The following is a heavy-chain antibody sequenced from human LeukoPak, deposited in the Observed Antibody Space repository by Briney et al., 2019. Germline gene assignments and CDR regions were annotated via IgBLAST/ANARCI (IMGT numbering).Heavy chain of an antibody. J-gene: IGHJ4*02. D-gene: IGHD3-9*01. Sequence: SETLSLTCTVSGGSISSSSYYWGWIRQPPGKGLEWIGSIYYSGSTYYNPSLKSRVTISVDTSKNQFSLKLSSVTAADTAVYYCARYLGYDILTGYSEGWYYFDYWGQGTLVTVSS. V-gene: IGHV4-39*07. CDR2: IYYSGST. CDR3: ARYLGYDILTGYSEGWYYFDY. CDR1: GGSISSSSYY.